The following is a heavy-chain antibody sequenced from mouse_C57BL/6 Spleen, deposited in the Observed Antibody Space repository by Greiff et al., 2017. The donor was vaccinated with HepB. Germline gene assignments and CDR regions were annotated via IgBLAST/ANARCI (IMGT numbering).Heavy chain of an antibody. CDR3: ARSPGYSPFAY. Sequence: LQQSGASVKISCKASGYAFSSYWMNWVKQRPGKGLEWIGQIYPGDGDTNYNGKFKGKATLTADKSSSTAYMQLSSLTSEDSAVYFCARSPGYSPFAYWGQGTLVTVSA. CDR2: IYPGDGDT. CDR1: GYAFSSYW. V-gene: IGHV1-80*01. J-gene: IGHJ3*01. D-gene: IGHD2-3*01.